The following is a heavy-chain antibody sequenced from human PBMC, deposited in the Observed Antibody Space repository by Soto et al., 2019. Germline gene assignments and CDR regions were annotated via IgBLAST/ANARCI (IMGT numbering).Heavy chain of an antibody. CDR3: AGYSSGYYWASAWFDY. CDR2: ISGSGGST. J-gene: IGHJ4*02. D-gene: IGHD3-22*01. CDR1: GFTFSSYA. Sequence: GWSLRLSCAASGFTFSSYAMSWVRQAPGKGLEWVSTISGSGGSTYYADSVKGRFTISRDNSKNTLYLQMNSLRAEDTAVYYCAGYSSGYYWASAWFDYWGQGTLVTVSS. V-gene: IGHV3-23*01.